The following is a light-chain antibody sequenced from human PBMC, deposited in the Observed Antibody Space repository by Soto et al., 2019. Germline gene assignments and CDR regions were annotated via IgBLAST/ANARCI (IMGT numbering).Light chain of an antibody. Sequence: QSALTYPASVSGSPGQSITISCTGTSSDVGSYNLVSWYQQHPGKAPKLMIYEGSKRPSGVSNRFSGSKSGNTASLTISGLQAEDEADYYCCSYAGSSTSGVFGTGTKVTVL. CDR3: CSYAGSSTSGV. V-gene: IGLV2-23*01. CDR2: EGS. CDR1: SSDVGSYNL. J-gene: IGLJ1*01.